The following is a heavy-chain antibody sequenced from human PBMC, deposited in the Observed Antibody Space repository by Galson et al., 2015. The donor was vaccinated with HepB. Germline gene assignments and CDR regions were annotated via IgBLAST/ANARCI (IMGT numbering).Heavy chain of an antibody. CDR1: GYTFTGYY. Sequence: SCKASGYTFTGYYMHWVRQAPGQGFEWMGWINPNSGGTNYAQKFQGRVTMTRETSISTAYMELSRLRSDDTAVYYCARDRDSGIAFLWGQGTLVTVSS. D-gene: IGHD6-13*01. CDR2: INPNSGGT. CDR3: ARDRDSGIAFL. V-gene: IGHV1-2*02. J-gene: IGHJ4*02.